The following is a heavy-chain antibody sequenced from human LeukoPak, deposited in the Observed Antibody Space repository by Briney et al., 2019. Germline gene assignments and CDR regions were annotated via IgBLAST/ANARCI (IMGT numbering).Heavy chain of an antibody. CDR1: GFTFSSCA. CDR2: ISGSGGTT. CDR3: AKQYFGVNYFDY. V-gene: IGHV3-23*01. J-gene: IGHJ4*02. Sequence: GGSLRLSCAASGFTFSSCAMSWVRQAPGKGLEWVSEISGSGGTTYYADPVKGRFTISRDNSKNTLYLQMNDLRAEDTTIYYCAKQYFGVNYFDYWGQGTLVTVSS. D-gene: IGHD4-17*01.